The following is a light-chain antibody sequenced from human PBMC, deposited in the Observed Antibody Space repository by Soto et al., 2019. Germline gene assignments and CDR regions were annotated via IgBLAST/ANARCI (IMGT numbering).Light chain of an antibody. J-gene: IGKJ4*01. CDR1: QSVSSY. CDR2: GAS. V-gene: IGKV3-15*01. Sequence: EIVMTQSPATLSVSPGERATLSCRASQSVSSYLAWYQQKPGQAPRLLIYGASTGAAGIPVRFSGSGSGTEFILTISSLQSEDFAVYYCQQYSKWPLTFGGGTKVEIK. CDR3: QQYSKWPLT.